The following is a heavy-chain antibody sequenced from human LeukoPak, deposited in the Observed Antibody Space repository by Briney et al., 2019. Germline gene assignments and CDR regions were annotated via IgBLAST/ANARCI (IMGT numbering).Heavy chain of an antibody. CDR3: ARQYCSGDSCGMYFDY. J-gene: IGHJ4*02. V-gene: IGHV4-39*01. D-gene: IGHD2-15*01. CDR1: GGSISSSNYY. CDR2: IYYSGST. Sequence: SETLSLTCPVSGGSISSSNYYWGWIRQPPGKGLEWIGSIYYSGSTYYSPSLKSRVTISVDTSKNQFSLKLSSVTAADTAVYYCARQYCSGDSCGMYFDYWGQGTLVTGSS.